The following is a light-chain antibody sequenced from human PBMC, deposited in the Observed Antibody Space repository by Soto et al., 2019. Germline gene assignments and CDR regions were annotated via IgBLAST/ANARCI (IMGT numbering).Light chain of an antibody. J-gene: IGKJ5*01. Sequence: EIMLTQSPATLSLYPGERATLSFRASQSVWTYLSWYQQKRGQAPRLLMYDASDSASGVPARFSGRGSGTDFTLTIRSLEPEDFAVYYCQQSNNWPRSTYGQGTRLEL. V-gene: IGKV3-11*01. CDR1: QSVWTY. CDR3: QQSNNWPRST. CDR2: DAS.